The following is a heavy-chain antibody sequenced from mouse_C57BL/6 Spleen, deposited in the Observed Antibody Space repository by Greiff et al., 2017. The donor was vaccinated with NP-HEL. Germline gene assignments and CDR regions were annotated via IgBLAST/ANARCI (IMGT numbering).Heavy chain of an antibody. CDR1: GFTFSDYG. Sequence: VKLMESGGGLVKPGGSLKLSCAASGFTFSDYGMHWVRQAPEKGLEWVAYISSGSSTIYYADTVKGRFTISRDNAKNTLFLQMTSLRSEDTAMYYCARCYDYFFDYWGQGTTLTVSS. V-gene: IGHV5-17*01. J-gene: IGHJ2*01. D-gene: IGHD2-4*01. CDR2: ISSGSSTI. CDR3: ARCYDYFFDY.